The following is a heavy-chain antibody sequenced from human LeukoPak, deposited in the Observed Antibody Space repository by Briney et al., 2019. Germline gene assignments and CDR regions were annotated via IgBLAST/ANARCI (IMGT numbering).Heavy chain of an antibody. Sequence: PSETLSLTCAVSGYSISSGYYGDWIRQPPGKGLEWIGSIYHSGSTYYNPSLKSRVTISVDTSKNQFSLNLSSVTAADTAVYYCARSRERNRFGELGYWGQGTLVTVSS. CDR1: GYSISSGYY. V-gene: IGHV4-38-2*01. J-gene: IGHJ4*02. CDR2: IYHSGST. D-gene: IGHD3-10*01. CDR3: ARSRERNRFGELGY.